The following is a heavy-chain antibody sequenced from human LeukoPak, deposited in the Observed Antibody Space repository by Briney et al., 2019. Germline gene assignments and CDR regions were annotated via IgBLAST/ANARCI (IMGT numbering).Heavy chain of an antibody. Sequence: GGSLRLSCAASGFTFSSYGMPWVRQAPGKGLEWVAVIWYDGSNKYYADSVKGRFTISRDNSKNTLYLQMNSLRAEDTAVYYCARESRSEFSHRSRRAFDIWGQGTMVTVSS. V-gene: IGHV3-33*01. J-gene: IGHJ3*02. CDR3: ARESRSEFSHRSRRAFDI. CDR1: GFTFSSYG. D-gene: IGHD1-14*01. CDR2: IWYDGSNK.